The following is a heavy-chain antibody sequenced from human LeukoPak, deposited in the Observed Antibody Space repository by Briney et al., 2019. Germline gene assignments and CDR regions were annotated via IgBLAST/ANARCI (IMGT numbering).Heavy chain of an antibody. CDR3: ARDDDINYYDSSGYYDY. CDR1: GLTFSSYS. D-gene: IGHD3-22*01. V-gene: IGHV3-21*01. J-gene: IGHJ4*02. CDR2: ISSSSSYI. Sequence: GGSLRLSCAASGLTFSSYSMNWVRQAPGKGLEWVSSISSSSSYIYYADSVKGRFTISRDNAKNSLYLQMNSLRAEDTAVYYCARDDDINYYDSSGYYDYWGQGTLVTVSS.